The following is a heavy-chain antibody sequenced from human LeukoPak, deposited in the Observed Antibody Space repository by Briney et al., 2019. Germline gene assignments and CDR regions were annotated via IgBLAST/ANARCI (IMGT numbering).Heavy chain of an antibody. Sequence: PGGSLRLSCAASGFTFSSYAMSWVRQAPGKGLEWVSAISGSGGMPDYADPVKGRFTISRDNSKNTLDRQMNSLRAEDTAVYYCAKHIVGIEGYFDYWGQGTLVTVSS. V-gene: IGHV3-23*01. CDR3: AKHIVGIEGYFDY. CDR1: GFTFSSYA. D-gene: IGHD2-21*01. J-gene: IGHJ4*02. CDR2: ISGSGGMP.